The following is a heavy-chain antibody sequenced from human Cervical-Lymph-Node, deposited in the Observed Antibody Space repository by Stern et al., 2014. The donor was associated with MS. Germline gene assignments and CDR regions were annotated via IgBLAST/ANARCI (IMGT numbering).Heavy chain of an antibody. Sequence: VQLQQWGAGLLKPSETLSLTCAVYGGSFSGYYWSWIRQPPGKGLEWIGEINHRGSTNYNPSLKSRVTISVDTSKNQFSLKLSSVTAADMAVYYCARDRFREVFGMDVWGQGTTLSVSS. CDR2: INHRGST. CDR1: GGSFSGYY. V-gene: IGHV4-34*01. CDR3: ARDRFREVFGMDV. D-gene: IGHD3-10*01. J-gene: IGHJ6*02.